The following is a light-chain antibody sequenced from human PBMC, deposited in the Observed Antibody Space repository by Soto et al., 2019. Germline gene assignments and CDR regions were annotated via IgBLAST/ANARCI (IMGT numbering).Light chain of an antibody. CDR1: QSITNTY. Sequence: ETALTHSPATLSLSPGERATLSCRASQSITNTYSAWYQQTPGPAPRLLIYGASSSATAIPDRFRGSGSGRDFTRTISRVEAEGFAGCYCQQSGESPMWPCGRGTKV. CDR3: QQSGESPMWP. CDR2: GAS. J-gene: IGKJ1*01. V-gene: IGKV3-20*01.